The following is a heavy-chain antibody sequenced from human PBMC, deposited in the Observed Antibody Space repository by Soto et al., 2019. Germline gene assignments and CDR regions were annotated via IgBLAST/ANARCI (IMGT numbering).Heavy chain of an antibody. Sequence: SETLSLTCTVSGGSISTSGDFWGWIRQPPGKGLEWIGEINHSGSTNYNPSLKSRVTISVDTSKNQFSLKLSSVTAADTAVYYCARGRGACSGGSCYGRYYYGMDVWGQGTTVTVSS. D-gene: IGHD2-15*01. CDR3: ARGRGACSGGSCYGRYYYGMDV. J-gene: IGHJ6*02. CDR2: INHSGST. CDR1: GGSISTSGDF. V-gene: IGHV4-39*07.